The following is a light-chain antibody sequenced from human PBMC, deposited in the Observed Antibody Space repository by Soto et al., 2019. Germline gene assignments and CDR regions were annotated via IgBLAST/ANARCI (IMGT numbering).Light chain of an antibody. CDR3: QQYANLPLT. Sequence: EIVLTQSPGTLSLSPGERATLSCRASQSIYNNFLAWYQQKPGQAPRLLIYGASTRATGIPDRFSGSGSGTDFTLTISRLEPEDFAVFYCQQYANLPLTFGGGSKLDIK. CDR1: QSIYNNF. V-gene: IGKV3-20*01. CDR2: GAS. J-gene: IGKJ4*01.